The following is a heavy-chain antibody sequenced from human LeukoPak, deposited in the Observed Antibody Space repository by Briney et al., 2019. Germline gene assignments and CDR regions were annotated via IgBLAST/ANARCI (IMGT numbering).Heavy chain of an antibody. V-gene: IGHV4-39*01. CDR2: IYYSGST. CDR3: ASNYGDYAPIDY. J-gene: IGHJ4*02. D-gene: IGHD4-17*01. Sequence: SETLSLTCTASGGSISSSSYYWGWIRQPPGKGLEWIGSIYYSGSTYYNPSLKSRVTISVDTSKNQFSLKLSSVTAADTAVYYCASNYGDYAPIDYWGQGTLVTVSS. CDR1: GGSISSSSYY.